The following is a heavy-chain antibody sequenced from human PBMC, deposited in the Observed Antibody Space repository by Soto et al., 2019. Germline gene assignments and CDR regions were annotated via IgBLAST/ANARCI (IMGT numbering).Heavy chain of an antibody. CDR3: ARGGKFGQYYDILTGYSPTGFDY. CDR2: INPSGGST. J-gene: IGHJ4*02. Sequence: ASVKVSCKASGYTFTSYYMHWVRQAPGQGLEWMGIINPSGGSTSYAQKFQGRVTMTRDTSTSTVYMELSSLRSEDTAVYYCARGGKFGQYYDILTGYSPTGFDYWGQGTLVTVSS. V-gene: IGHV1-46*01. D-gene: IGHD3-9*01. CDR1: GYTFTSYY.